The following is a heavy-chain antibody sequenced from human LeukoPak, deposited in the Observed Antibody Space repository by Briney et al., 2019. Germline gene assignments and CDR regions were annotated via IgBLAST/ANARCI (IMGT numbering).Heavy chain of an antibody. J-gene: IGHJ4*02. Sequence: PGGSLRLSCAASGFTFSDYYMSWIRQAPGKGLEWVSYISSSGSTIFYADSLKGRFTVSRDNAKNSLYLQMNSLRAEDTAVYYCARVAYCGGDCLNFLDYWGQGTLVTVSS. V-gene: IGHV3-11*01. CDR1: GFTFSDYY. CDR2: ISSSGSTI. CDR3: ARVAYCGGDCLNFLDY. D-gene: IGHD2-21*02.